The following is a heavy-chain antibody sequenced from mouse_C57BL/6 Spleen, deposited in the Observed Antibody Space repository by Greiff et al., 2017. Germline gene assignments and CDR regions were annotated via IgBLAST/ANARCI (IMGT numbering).Heavy chain of an antibody. CDR3: ARHEEGRIYYDLAWFAY. CDR1: GYTFTEYT. D-gene: IGHD2-4*01. J-gene: IGHJ3*01. CDR2: FYPGSGSI. V-gene: IGHV1-62-2*01. Sequence: QVQLQQSGAELVKPGASVKLSCKASGYTFTEYTIHWVKQRSGQGLEWIGWFYPGSGSIKYNEKFKDKATLTADKSSSTVYMELSRLTSEGSAVYFCARHEEGRIYYDLAWFAYWGQGTLVTVSA.